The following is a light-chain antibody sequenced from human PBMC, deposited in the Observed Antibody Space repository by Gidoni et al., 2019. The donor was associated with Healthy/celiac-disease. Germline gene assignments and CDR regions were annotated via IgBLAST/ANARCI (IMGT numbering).Light chain of an antibody. CDR2: EVS. CDR1: SRDVGGYNY. Sequence: QSALTQPPSASGSPGQSVTISCTGTSRDVGGYNYVSWYQQPPGKAPKLMIYEVSKRPSGVPDRFSGSKSGNTASLTVSGLQAEDEADYYCSSYAGSNNLVFGGGTKLTAL. CDR3: SSYAGSNNLV. V-gene: IGLV2-8*01. J-gene: IGLJ2*01.